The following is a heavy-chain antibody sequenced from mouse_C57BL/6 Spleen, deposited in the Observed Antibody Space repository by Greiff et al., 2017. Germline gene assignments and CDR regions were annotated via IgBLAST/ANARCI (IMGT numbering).Heavy chain of an antibody. CDR2: IYPGDGDT. CDR3: ARFWDNYFDY. D-gene: IGHD4-1*01. Sequence: QVQLKQSGPELVKPGASVKISCKASGYAFSSSWMNWVKQRPGKGLEWIGRIYPGDGDTNYNGKFKGKATLTADKSSSTAYMQLSSLTSEDSAVYFCARFWDNYFDYWGQGTTLTVSS. CDR1: GYAFSSSW. J-gene: IGHJ2*01. V-gene: IGHV1-82*01.